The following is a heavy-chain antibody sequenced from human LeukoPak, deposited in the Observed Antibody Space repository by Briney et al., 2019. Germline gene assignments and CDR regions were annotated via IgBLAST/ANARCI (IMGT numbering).Heavy chain of an antibody. CDR2: INWNGGST. D-gene: IGHD2-15*01. J-gene: IGHJ4*02. Sequence: GGSLRLSCAASGFTFDDYGMSWVRQAPGKGLEWVSGINWNGGSTGYADSVKGRFTISRDNAKNSLYLQMNSLRAEDTAVYYCARAHCSGGSCYSFDYWGQGTLVTVSS. V-gene: IGHV3-20*04. CDR1: GFTFDDYG. CDR3: ARAHCSGGSCYSFDY.